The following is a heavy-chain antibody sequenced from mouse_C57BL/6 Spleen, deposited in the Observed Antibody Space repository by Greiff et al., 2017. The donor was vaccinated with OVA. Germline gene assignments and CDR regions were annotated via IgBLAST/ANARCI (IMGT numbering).Heavy chain of an antibody. CDR2: ISYDGSN. D-gene: IGHD1-1*01. CDR3: ARGGYYYYDYFDY. CDR1: GYSITSGYY. J-gene: IGHJ2*01. Sequence: EVQLQESGPGLVKPSQSLSLTCSVTGYSITSGYYWNWIRQFPGNKLEWMGYISYDGSNNYNPSLKNRISITRDTSKNQFFLKLNSVTTEDTATYYCARGGYYYYDYFDYWGQGTTLTVSS. V-gene: IGHV3-6*01.